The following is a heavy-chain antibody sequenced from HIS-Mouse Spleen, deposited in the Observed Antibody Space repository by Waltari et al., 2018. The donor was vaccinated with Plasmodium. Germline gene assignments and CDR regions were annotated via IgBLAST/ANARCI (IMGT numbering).Heavy chain of an antibody. CDR3: ARGRWNHAFDI. J-gene: IGHJ3*02. D-gene: IGHD1-1*01. CDR2: IGTAGDT. V-gene: IGHV3-13*01. CDR1: GFTFSSYD. Sequence: EVQLVESGGGLVQPGGSLRLSCAASGFTFSSYDMHWVRQATGKGWDGASAIGTAGDTYYPGSVKGRLTIARENAKNSLDLQMNSLRAGDTAVYYGARGRWNHAFDIWGQGTMVTVSS.